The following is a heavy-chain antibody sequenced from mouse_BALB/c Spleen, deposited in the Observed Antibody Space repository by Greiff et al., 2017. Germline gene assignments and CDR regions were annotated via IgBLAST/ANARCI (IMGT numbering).Heavy chain of an antibody. J-gene: IGHJ3*01. V-gene: IGHV7-3*02. CDR2: IRNKANGYTT. D-gene: IGHD1-2*01. CDR3: ARPSIHYYGYWFAD. Sequence: EVKLVESGGGLVQPGGSLRLSCATSGFTFTDYYMSWVRQPPGKALEWLGFIRNKANGYTTEYIASVKGRFTISSDNSQSILYLQMNTLRAEDSATYYCARPSIHYYGYWFADWGQGTLVTVSA. CDR1: GFTFTDYY.